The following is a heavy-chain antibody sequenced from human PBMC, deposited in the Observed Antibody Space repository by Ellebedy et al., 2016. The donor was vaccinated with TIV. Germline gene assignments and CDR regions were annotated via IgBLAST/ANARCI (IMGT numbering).Heavy chain of an antibody. CDR3: AREGSRSSWYPRFDP. CDR2: IHYSGST. Sequence: MPSETLSLTCTVSRSSITDYYWSWIRQPPGKGLEWIGCIHYSGSTNYNPSLKSRFTISVDTSKNQFSLKLSSVTAADTAVYYCAREGSRSSWYPRFDPWGQGTLVTVSS. CDR1: RSSITDYY. D-gene: IGHD6-13*01. V-gene: IGHV4-59*12. J-gene: IGHJ5*02.